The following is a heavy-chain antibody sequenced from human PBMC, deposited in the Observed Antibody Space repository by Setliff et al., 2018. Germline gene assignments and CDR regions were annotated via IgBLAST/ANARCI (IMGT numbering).Heavy chain of an antibody. Sequence: SETLSLTCKVSGDSMNSGVYYWAWIRQPPGKGLEWIGRIYSGGTTYYNSSLKSRVTISVDTSKSQFSLRLNSVTAADTAVYYCARDASASDGRNAFGIWGQGTMVTVSS. J-gene: IGHJ3*02. CDR1: GDSMNSGVYY. CDR2: IYSGGTT. V-gene: IGHV4-39*02. D-gene: IGHD1-26*01. CDR3: ARDASASDGRNAFGI.